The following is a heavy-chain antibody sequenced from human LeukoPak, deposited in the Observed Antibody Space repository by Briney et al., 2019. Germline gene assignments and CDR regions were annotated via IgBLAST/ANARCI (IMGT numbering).Heavy chain of an antibody. CDR2: INPNSGGT. CDR1: GYTFTXYY. V-gene: IGHV1-2*02. J-gene: IGHJ6*03. Sequence: KVSCXXSGYTFTXYYMHWVRQAPGQGLEWMGWINPNSGGTNYAQKFQGRVTMTRDTSTSTVYLELSSLRSDDTAVYYCARDLRYSSGWSASGMDVWGKGTTVTISS. D-gene: IGHD6-19*01. CDR3: ARDLRYSSGWSASGMDV.